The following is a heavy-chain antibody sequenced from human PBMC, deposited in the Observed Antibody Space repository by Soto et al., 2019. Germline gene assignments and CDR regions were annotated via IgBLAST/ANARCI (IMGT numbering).Heavy chain of an antibody. Sequence: EVQLVESGGGLVQPGGSLRLSCAASGFIFSSYWMNWVRQARGKGLEWVASINQDGREKYYVDSVKGRFTISRDNAKNSLYLQVNSLRAEDTAVYYCARDGEAAGLYLDYWGQGTLVTVSS. V-gene: IGHV3-7*01. CDR2: INQDGREK. CDR3: ARDGEAAGLYLDY. D-gene: IGHD6-25*01. CDR1: GFIFSSYW. J-gene: IGHJ4*02.